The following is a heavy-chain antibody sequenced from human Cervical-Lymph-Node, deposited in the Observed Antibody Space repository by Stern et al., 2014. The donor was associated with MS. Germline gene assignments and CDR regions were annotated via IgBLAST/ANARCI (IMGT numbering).Heavy chain of an antibody. J-gene: IGHJ4*02. CDR2: LDWDDDK. Sequence: QVTLRESGPALVKPTQTLTLTCTFSGFSLSTSGMRVSWLRQPPGKALEWLVRLDWDDDKFYSTSLETRLTISKASSKNQVVLTMTNMDPVDTATYYCARMGYSSSRGAFDYWGQGTLVTVSS. D-gene: IGHD6-6*01. CDR1: GFSLSTSGMR. CDR3: ARMGYSSSRGAFDY. V-gene: IGHV2-70*04.